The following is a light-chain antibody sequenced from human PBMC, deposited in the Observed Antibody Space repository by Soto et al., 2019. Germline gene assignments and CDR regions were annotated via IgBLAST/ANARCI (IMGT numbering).Light chain of an antibody. CDR2: DAS. V-gene: IGKV3-11*01. Sequence: EIVLTHSPSTVSLSPVERATLSCRASQSVTNYIAWYQQRPGQAPRLLIYDASSRPTDIPARFSGSGSGTDFTLTIDNVEPEDSAVYFCQHRTKWPLTFGGGTKVDIK. CDR1: QSVTNY. J-gene: IGKJ4*01. CDR3: QHRTKWPLT.